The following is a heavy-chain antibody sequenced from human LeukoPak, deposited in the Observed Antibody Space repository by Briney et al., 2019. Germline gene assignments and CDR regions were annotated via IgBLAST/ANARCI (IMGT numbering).Heavy chain of an antibody. CDR1: GYSFATSW. D-gene: IGHD5-18*01. J-gene: IGHJ3*02. CDR2: IYPGGSDT. Sequence: GESLKISCKGSGYSFATSWIGWVRQMPGKGLEWMGIIYPGGSDTTYSPSFQGQVTISADKSISTAYLQWSSLTASDTAMYYCARRGGVQLWRAFDIWGQGTMVTVSS. CDR3: ARRGGVQLWRAFDI. V-gene: IGHV5-51*01.